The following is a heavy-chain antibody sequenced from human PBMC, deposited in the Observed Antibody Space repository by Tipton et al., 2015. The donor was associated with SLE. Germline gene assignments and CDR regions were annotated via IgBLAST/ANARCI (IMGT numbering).Heavy chain of an antibody. CDR2: IYYSGST. V-gene: IGHV4-59*12. J-gene: IGHJ4*02. D-gene: IGHD3-3*02. Sequence: TLSLTCSVSNGSMSSYYWSWIRQPPGKGLEWIGYIYYSGSTNYNTSFKSRVTISLDMSRNQFSLKLISMTAADTAVYFCARGTHFYGFYDSWGQGTLVTVSS. CDR1: NGSMSSYY. CDR3: ARGTHFYGFYDS.